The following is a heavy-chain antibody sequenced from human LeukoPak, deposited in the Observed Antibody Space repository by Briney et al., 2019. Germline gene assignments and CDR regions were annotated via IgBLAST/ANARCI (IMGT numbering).Heavy chain of an antibody. V-gene: IGHV4-39*07. D-gene: IGHD3-10*01. CDR3: ARERGVAYYYGSGSQDY. J-gene: IGHJ4*02. Sequence: TSETLSLTCTVSGGSISSSSYYWGWIRQPPGKGLEWIGSIYYSGSTYYNPTLKSRVTISVDTSKNQFSLKLSSVTAADTAVYYCARERGVAYYYGSGSQDYWGQGTLVTVSS. CDR1: GGSISSSSYY. CDR2: IYYSGST.